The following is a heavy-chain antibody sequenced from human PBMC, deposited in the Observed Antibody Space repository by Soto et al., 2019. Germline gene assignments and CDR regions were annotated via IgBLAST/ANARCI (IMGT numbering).Heavy chain of an antibody. CDR1: GGTFSSYA. J-gene: IGHJ4*02. V-gene: IGHV1-69*12. D-gene: IGHD3-22*01. Sequence: QVQLVQSGAEVKKPGSSVKVSCKASGGTFSSYAISWVRQAPGQGLEWMGGIIPIFGTANYAQKFQGRVTITADESTSTAYMELSSLMSEDTAVYYCASHPESGSYYVGLDYWGQGTLVTVSS. CDR3: ASHPESGSYYVGLDY. CDR2: IIPIFGTA.